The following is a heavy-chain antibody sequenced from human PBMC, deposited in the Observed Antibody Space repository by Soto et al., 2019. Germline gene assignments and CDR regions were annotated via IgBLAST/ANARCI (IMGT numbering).Heavy chain of an antibody. CDR1: GYTFTSRG. CDR3: ARDNDCSGGSCNDAFDI. D-gene: IGHD2-15*01. V-gene: IGHV1-18*01. J-gene: IGHJ3*02. Sequence: GASVKVSCKESGYTFTSRGISWVRQATGQGLEWMGWISAYNGNTNYAQKLQGRVTMTTDTSTSTAYMELRSLRSDDTAVYYCARDNDCSGGSCNDAFDIWGQGTMVTVSS. CDR2: ISAYNGNT.